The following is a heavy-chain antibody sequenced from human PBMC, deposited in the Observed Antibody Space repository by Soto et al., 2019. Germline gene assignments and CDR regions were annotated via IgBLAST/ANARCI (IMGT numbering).Heavy chain of an antibody. D-gene: IGHD2-8*01. CDR3: ARGGYCTNGVCISYYGMDV. CDR1: GFTFSSYG. CDR2: IWYDGSNK. Sequence: GGSLRLSCAASGFTFSSYGMHWVRQAPGKGLEWVAVIWYDGSNKYYADSVKGRFTISRDNSKNTLYLQMNSLRAEDTAVYYCARGGYCTNGVCISYYGMDVWGQGTTVTVSS. J-gene: IGHJ6*02. V-gene: IGHV3-33*01.